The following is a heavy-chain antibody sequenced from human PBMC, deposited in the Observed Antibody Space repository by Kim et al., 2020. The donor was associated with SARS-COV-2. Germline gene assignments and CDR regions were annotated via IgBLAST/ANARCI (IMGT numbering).Heavy chain of an antibody. V-gene: IGHV4-34*01. Sequence: SETLSLTCAVYGGSFSGYYWSWIRQPPGKGLEWIGEINHSGSTNYNPSLKSRVTISVDTSKNQFSLKLSSVTAADTAVYYCAGRIAAAGTYDDWGQGTLV. D-gene: IGHD6-13*01. CDR1: GGSFSGYY. CDR2: INHSGST. J-gene: IGHJ4*02. CDR3: AGRIAAAGTYDD.